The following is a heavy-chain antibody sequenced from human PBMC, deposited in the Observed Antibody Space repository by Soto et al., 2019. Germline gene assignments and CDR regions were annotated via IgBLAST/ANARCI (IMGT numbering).Heavy chain of an antibody. D-gene: IGHD3-22*01. J-gene: IGHJ4*02. V-gene: IGHV4-59*01. Sequence: SETLSLTCTVSGDSINSYYWGLIRQPPGKGLEWIGDVYSTGRTIYNPSLKSRVTISVERSKNQFSLKLNSVTAADTAVYYCARGRTVRNYSHNSGSYNYFDYGGQGTLVTVSS. CDR2: VYSTGRT. CDR1: GDSINSYY. CDR3: ARGRTVRNYSHNSGSYNYFDY.